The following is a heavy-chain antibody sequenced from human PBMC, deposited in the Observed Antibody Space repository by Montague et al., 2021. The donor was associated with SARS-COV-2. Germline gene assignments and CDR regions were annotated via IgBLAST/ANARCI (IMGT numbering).Heavy chain of an antibody. J-gene: IGHJ5*02. D-gene: IGHD3-10*01. V-gene: IGHV4-31*03. CDR2: IYYSGST. CDR1: GGSISSGGYY. CDR3: ARARRGSGSGSYFAILVNWFDP. Sequence: TLSLTCTVSGGSISSGGYYWSWIRQHPGKGLEWIGYIYYSGSTYYNPSLKSRVTISVDTFKNQFSLKLSSVTAADTAVYYCARARRGSGSGSYFAILVNWFDPWGQGTLVTVSS.